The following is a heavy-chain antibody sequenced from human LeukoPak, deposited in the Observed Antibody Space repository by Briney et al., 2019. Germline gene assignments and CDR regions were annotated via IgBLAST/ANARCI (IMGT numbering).Heavy chain of an antibody. CDR3: ARQSSTDYYYYGLNV. Sequence: SQTLSLTFVISGDRVSINSAAWNWIRQSPSRGLEWLGRTYYRSKWHYDYAESVKRRITVNPDTSKNQFSLQLNSVTPEDTAVYYCARQSSTDYYYYGLNVWGQGTTVAVSS. J-gene: IGHJ6*02. V-gene: IGHV6-1*01. CDR1: GDRVSINSAA. D-gene: IGHD1-1*01. CDR2: TYYRSKWHY.